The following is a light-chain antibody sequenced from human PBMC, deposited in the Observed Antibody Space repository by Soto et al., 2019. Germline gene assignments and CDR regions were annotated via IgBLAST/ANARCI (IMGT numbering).Light chain of an antibody. CDR3: AAWDDSLNEWV. CDR1: SSDIGSNT. CDR2: SNN. Sequence: QSVLTQPPSASGTPGQRVTISCSGSSSDIGSNTVNWYQQLPGTAPKLLIYSNNQRPSGVPDRFSGSKSGTSASLAISGLQSEDDADYYCAAWDDSLNEWVFGGGTKVTVL. V-gene: IGLV1-44*01. J-gene: IGLJ3*02.